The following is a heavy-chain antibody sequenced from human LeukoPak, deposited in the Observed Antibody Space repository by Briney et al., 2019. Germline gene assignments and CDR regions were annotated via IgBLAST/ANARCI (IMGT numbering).Heavy chain of an antibody. D-gene: IGHD3-22*01. CDR3: ARVWYYYDSSGYYRDDAFDI. J-gene: IGHJ3*02. V-gene: IGHV4-4*02. CDR2: IYHSGST. Sequence: SGTLSLTCAVSGGFISSSNWWSWVRQPPGKGLEWIGEIYHSGSTNYNPSLKSRVTISVDKSKNQFSLKLSSVTAADTAVYYCARVWYYYDSSGYYRDDAFDIWGQGTMVTVSS. CDR1: GGFISSSNW.